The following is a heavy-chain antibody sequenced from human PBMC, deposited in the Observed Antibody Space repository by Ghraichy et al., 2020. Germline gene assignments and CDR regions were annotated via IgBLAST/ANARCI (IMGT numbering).Heavy chain of an antibody. CDR3: ARVGTDSSGYYLEY. D-gene: IGHD3-22*01. J-gene: IGHJ4*02. CDR1: GGSINMNY. Sequence: SQTLSLTCTVTGGSINMNYWSWIRQPPGKGLEWIGYVSYSGSTNYNPSLKSRVNILVDTSKNQFSLKLSSVTAADTAVYYCARVGTDSSGYYLEYWGQGTLAPVPS. CDR2: VSYSGST. V-gene: IGHV4-59*01.